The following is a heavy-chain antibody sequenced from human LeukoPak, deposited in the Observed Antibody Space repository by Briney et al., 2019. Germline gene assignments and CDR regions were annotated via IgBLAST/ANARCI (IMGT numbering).Heavy chain of an antibody. Sequence: PSETLSLTCTVSGYSISSGYYWGWIRPPPGKGLEWIGSIYHSGSTYYNPSLKSRVTISVDTAKNQFSLQLSSVTAADTAVYYCARGIMITFGGVIVPNDAFDIWGQGTMVTVSS. CDR1: GYSISSGYY. CDR3: ARGIMITFGGVIVPNDAFDI. CDR2: IYHSGST. V-gene: IGHV4-38-2*02. D-gene: IGHD3-16*02. J-gene: IGHJ3*02.